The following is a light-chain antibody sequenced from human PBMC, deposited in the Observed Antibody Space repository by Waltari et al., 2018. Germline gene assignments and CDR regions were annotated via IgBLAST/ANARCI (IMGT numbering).Light chain of an antibody. Sequence: SVLTQPPSVSGAPGQRVTISCTGSSSNIGSPYNVHWYQQVPGRAPKLLIYDDSHRPSGVPDRFSGSKSGTSASLAITGLQAEDEAEYFCQSYDSGLNGLFFGGGTKVTVL. CDR1: SSNIGSPYN. V-gene: IGLV1-40*01. CDR3: QSYDSGLNGLF. J-gene: IGLJ2*01. CDR2: DDS.